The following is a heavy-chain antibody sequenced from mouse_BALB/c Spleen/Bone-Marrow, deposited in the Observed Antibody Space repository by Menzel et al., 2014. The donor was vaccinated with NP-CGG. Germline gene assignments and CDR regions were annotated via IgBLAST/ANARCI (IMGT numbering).Heavy chain of an antibody. CDR1: GFSLNSYW. V-gene: IGHV5-6-5*01. J-gene: IGHJ3*02. Sequence: LEESGGRLVTPGTPLTLTCTASGFSLNSYWMSWVRQAPGKGLEWIGIINSYGTTYYASWAKGRFTISKTSTTVDLKISSPTTEDTATYFCARDPISVSNSLWGQGTLVTVS. CDR3: ARDPISVSNSL. CDR2: INSYGTT. D-gene: IGHD2-5*01.